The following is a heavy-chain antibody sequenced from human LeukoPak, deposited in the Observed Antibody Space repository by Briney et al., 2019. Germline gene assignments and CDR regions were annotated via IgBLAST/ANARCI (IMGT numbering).Heavy chain of an antibody. J-gene: IGHJ3*02. V-gene: IGHV3-48*02. CDR1: GFTFSSYS. D-gene: IGHD4-17*01. CDR2: ISSSSSTI. Sequence: PGGSLRLSCAASGFTFSSYSMNWVRQAPGKGLEWVSYISSSSSTIYYADSVKGRFTISRDNAKNSLYLQMNSLRDEDTAVYYCARGINDYGDYRALLNDAFDIWGQGTMVTVSS. CDR3: ARGINDYGDYRALLNDAFDI.